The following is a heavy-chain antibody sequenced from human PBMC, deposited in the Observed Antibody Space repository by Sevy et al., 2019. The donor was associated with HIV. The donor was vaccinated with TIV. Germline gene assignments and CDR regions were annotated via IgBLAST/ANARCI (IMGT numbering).Heavy chain of an antibody. D-gene: IGHD3-10*01. Sequence: SETLSLTCTVSGGSISSSSYYWAWIRQSPGKGLEWIGSIYYTGTTHSNPSLKSRVTISKDISKNRFFLRLGSVTAADTAMYFCARPNSMASYTLDVWGQGTTVTVSS. V-gene: IGHV4-39*01. CDR1: GGSISSSSYY. CDR3: ARPNSMASYTLDV. J-gene: IGHJ6*02. CDR2: IYYTGTT.